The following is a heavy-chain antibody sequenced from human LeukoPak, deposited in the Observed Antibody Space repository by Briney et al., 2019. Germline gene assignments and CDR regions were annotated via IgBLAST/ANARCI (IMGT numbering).Heavy chain of an antibody. V-gene: IGHV3-66*01. CDR2: IYSGGST. D-gene: IGHD3-22*01. Sequence: PGGSLRLSCAASGFTVSSNYMSWVRQAPGKGLEWVSVIYSGGSTYYADSVKGRFTISRDNSKNTLYLQMNSLRAEDTAVYYCARDSYYDSSGYYYPEYFQHWGQGTLVTVSS. CDR3: ARDSYYDSSGYYYPEYFQH. J-gene: IGHJ1*01. CDR1: GFTVSSNY.